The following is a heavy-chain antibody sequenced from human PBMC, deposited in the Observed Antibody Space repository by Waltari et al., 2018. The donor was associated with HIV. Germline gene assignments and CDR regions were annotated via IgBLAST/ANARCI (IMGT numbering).Heavy chain of an antibody. CDR3: ARDSAPGLAVDDDDGEFFYYGLDV. CDR1: RGSFSGYY. J-gene: IGHJ6*01. V-gene: IGHV4-34*01. D-gene: IGHD6-19*01. Sequence: QVHLEQWGTGLLRPSETLSLTCAVYRGSFSGYYWSWIPQSPGRGLEWIGEVNHVGRTNYSPSLKGRVTVSVDTSKNQFSLTMRSVTAADTAVYYCARDSAPGLAVDDDDGEFFYYGLDVWGQGTTVTVSS. CDR2: VNHVGRT.